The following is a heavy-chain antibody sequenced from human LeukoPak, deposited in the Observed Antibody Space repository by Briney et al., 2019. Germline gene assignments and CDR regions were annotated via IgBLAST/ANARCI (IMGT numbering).Heavy chain of an antibody. V-gene: IGHV4-39*01. CDR3: ARHGNIVATIKDY. CDR2: IYYSGST. D-gene: IGHD5-12*01. CDR1: GGSISSSSYY. Sequence: SETLSLTCTVSGGSISSSSYYWGWIRQPPGKGLEWIGSIYYSGSTYYNPSPKSRVTVSVDTSKNQFSLKLSSVTAADTAVYYCARHGNIVATIKDYWGQGTLVTVSS. J-gene: IGHJ4*02.